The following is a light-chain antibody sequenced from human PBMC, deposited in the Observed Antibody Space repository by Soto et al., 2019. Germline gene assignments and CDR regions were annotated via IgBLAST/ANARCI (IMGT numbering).Light chain of an antibody. J-gene: IGKJ2*01. CDR2: GAS. CDR1: QSVSSSY. Sequence: EIVLTQSPGTLSLSPGERATLSCRASQSVSSSYLAWYQHKPGQAPRLLIYGASSSATGIPDRFSGSGSGTDFTLAISRLEPEDFAVYYCQQYGSSPHTFGRGTKLEIK. CDR3: QQYGSSPHT. V-gene: IGKV3-20*01.